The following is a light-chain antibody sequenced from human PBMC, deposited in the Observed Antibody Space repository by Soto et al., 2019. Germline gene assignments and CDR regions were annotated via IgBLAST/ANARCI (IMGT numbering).Light chain of an antibody. CDR1: SSDVGGYNY. J-gene: IGLJ1*01. V-gene: IGLV2-14*01. CDR3: SSYKSRSTRV. CDR2: EVS. Sequence: QSVLTQPASVSGSPGQSITISCTGTSSDVGGYNYVSWYQQHPGKAPKLMIYEVSNRPSGVSNRFSGSKSGNTASLTISGLQDEEEADHYCSSYKSRSTRVFGTGTKVTV.